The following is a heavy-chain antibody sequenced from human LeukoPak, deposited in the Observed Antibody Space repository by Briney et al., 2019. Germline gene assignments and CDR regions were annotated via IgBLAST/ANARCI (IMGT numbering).Heavy chain of an antibody. V-gene: IGHV5-51*01. D-gene: IGHD2-15*01. J-gene: IGHJ3*02. CDR2: IYPGDSDT. CDR3: ASLRLGYCSGGSCYAQPTDAFDI. Sequence: GESLKISCKGSGYSFTSYWIGWVRQMPGKGLEWMGIIYPGDSDTRYSTSFQGQVTISAAKSITTAYLQWSSLKASDTAMNYCASLRLGYCSGGSCYAQPTDAFDIWGQGTMVTVSS. CDR1: GYSFTSYW.